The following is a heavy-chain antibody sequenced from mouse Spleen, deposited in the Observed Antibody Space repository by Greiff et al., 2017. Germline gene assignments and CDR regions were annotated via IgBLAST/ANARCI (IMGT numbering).Heavy chain of an antibody. CDR1: GYTFTSYW. CDR3: TTYRYFAY. Sequence: VKLKESGAELVKPGASVKLSCKASGYTFTSYWINWVKQRPGQGLEWIGNIYPSDSYTNYNQKFKDKATLTVDKSSSTAYMQLSSPTSEDSAVYYCTTYRYFAYWGQGTLVTVSA. V-gene: IGHV1-69*02. CDR2: IYPSDSYT. J-gene: IGHJ3*01. D-gene: IGHD2-14*01.